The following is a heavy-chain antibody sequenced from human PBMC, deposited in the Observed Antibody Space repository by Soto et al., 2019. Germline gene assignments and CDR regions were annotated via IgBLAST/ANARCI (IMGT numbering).Heavy chain of an antibody. V-gene: IGHV4-4*02. J-gene: IGHJ4*02. Sequence: SETLSPTCAVSGGSISSSNWWSWVRQPPGKGLEWIGEIYHSGSTNYNPSLKSRVTISVDKSKNQFSLKLSSVTAADTAVYYCARQVVSSGYYYFDYWGQGTLVTVSS. D-gene: IGHD3-22*01. CDR2: IYHSGST. CDR3: ARQVVSSGYYYFDY. CDR1: GGSISSSNW.